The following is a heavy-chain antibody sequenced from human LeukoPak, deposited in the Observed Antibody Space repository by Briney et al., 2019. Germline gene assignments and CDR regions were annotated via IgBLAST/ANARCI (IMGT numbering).Heavy chain of an antibody. CDR3: ASPFGAGGFDP. D-gene: IGHD3-3*01. CDR2: ISYDGSNK. J-gene: IGHJ5*02. Sequence: PGGSLRLSCAASGFTFSSYAMHWVRQAPGKGLEWVAVISYDGSNKYYADSVKGRFTISRDNSKNTLYLQMNSLRAEDTAVYYCASPFGAGGFDPWGQGTLVTVSP. CDR1: GFTFSSYA. V-gene: IGHV3-30-3*01.